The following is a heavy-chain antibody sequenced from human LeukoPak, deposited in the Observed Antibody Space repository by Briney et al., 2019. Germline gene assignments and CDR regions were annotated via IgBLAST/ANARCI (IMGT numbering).Heavy chain of an antibody. CDR1: GFTFSSYA. CDR2: ISYDGSNK. V-gene: IGHV3-30-3*01. Sequence: AGGSLRLSCAASGFTFSSYAMHWVRQAPGKGLEWVAVISYDGSNKCYADSVKGRFTISRDNAKNSLYLQMNSLRAEDTAVYYCARDLGYYRADYWGQGTLVTVSS. CDR3: ARDLGYYRADY. D-gene: IGHD1-26*01. J-gene: IGHJ4*02.